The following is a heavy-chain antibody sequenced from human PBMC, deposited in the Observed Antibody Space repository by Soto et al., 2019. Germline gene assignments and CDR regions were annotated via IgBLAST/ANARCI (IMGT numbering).Heavy chain of an antibody. CDR3: AKDHFTDPLHYFDD. V-gene: IGHV3-30*18. CDR2: ISFDGGIH. J-gene: IGHJ4*02. CDR1: GFSFSNYG. Sequence: GGSLRLSCAASGFSFSNYGMHWVRQAPGKGLEWMALISFDGGIHDYADSVKGRFAISRDNSKNTLYLQMNSLRGEDTAVYYCAKDHFTDPLHYFDDWGPGALVTVSS.